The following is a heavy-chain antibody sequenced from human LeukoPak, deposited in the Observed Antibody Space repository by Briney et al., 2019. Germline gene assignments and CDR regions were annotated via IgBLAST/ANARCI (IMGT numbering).Heavy chain of an antibody. CDR1: GGTFSSYA. V-gene: IGHV1-69*01. CDR2: IIPIFGTA. J-gene: IGHJ6*02. Sequence: ASVKVSCKASGGTFSSYAISWVRQAPGQGLEWMGGIIPIFGTANYAQKFQGRVTITADESTSTAYMELSSLRSEDTAVYYCARGAPKYCSSTSCFGDYYYYGMDVWGQGTTVTVSS. CDR3: ARGAPKYCSSTSCFGDYYYYGMDV. D-gene: IGHD2-2*01.